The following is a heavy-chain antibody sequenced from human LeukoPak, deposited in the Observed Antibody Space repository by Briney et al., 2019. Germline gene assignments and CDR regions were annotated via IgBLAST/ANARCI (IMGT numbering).Heavy chain of an antibody. CDR2: ISSSGSTI. D-gene: IGHD6-13*01. CDR1: GFTFSSYE. V-gene: IGHV3-48*03. J-gene: IGHJ4*02. CDR3: ARAPKQLVPKNFDY. Sequence: PGGSLRLSCAASGFTFSSYEMNWVRQAPGKGLEWVSYISSSGSTIYYADSVKGRFTISRDNAKNSLYLQMNSLRAEDTAVYYCARAPKQLVPKNFDYWGQGTLVTVSS.